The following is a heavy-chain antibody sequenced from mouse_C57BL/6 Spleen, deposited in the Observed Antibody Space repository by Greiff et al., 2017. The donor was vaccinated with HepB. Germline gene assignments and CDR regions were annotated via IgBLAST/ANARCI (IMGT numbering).Heavy chain of an antibody. Sequence: VQLQESGPELVKPGASVKISCKASGYAFSSSWMNWVKQRPGKGLEWIGRIYPGDGDTNYNGKFKGKATLTADKSSSTAYMQLSSLTSEDSAVYFCAREGYTGTSYFDYWGQGTTLTVSS. CDR3: AREGYTGTSYFDY. J-gene: IGHJ2*01. CDR1: GYAFSSSW. CDR2: IYPGDGDT. V-gene: IGHV1-82*01. D-gene: IGHD4-1*01.